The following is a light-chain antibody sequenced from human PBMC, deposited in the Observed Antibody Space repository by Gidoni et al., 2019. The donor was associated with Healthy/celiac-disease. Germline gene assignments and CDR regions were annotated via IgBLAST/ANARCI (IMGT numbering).Light chain of an antibody. CDR2: DVS. CDR1: SSDIGSYNY. V-gene: IGLV2-14*03. CDR3: SSYTSSSTLGV. Sequence: QSALTQPASVSGSPGRSITISCTGTSSDIGSYNYVSWYQHHPGKAPKLMIYDVSNRPSGLSNRFSGSKSGNTASLTISGLQAEDEAVYYCSSYTSSSTLGVFGGGTKLTVL. J-gene: IGLJ2*01.